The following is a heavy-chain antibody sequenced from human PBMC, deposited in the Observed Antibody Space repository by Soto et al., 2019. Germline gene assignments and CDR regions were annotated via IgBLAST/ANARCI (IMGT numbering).Heavy chain of an antibody. J-gene: IGHJ4*02. CDR3: APPGDYDLLSFDH. D-gene: IGHD4-17*01. CDR2: IYWDDDQ. V-gene: IGHV2-5*02. CDR1: GFSLTTTSMG. Sequence: QITLKESGPPLVRPAQTLTLTCAFSGFSLTTTSMGVAWIRQPPGKALEWLALIYWDDDQRYSPSLKDRLTISKDTSRSRVVLTISNMNPEDTGTSFLAPPGDYDLLSFDHWGPGTLVTVSS.